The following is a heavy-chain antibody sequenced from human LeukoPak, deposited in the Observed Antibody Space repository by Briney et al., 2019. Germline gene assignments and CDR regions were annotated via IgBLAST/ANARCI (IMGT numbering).Heavy chain of an antibody. CDR3: ALCGYTYDRAYYFDY. V-gene: IGHV2-5*02. CDR2: IYWDDDK. CDR1: SGSISTSNYY. J-gene: IGHJ4*02. D-gene: IGHD5-18*01. Sequence: TLSLTCTVSSGSISTSNYYWGWVRQPPGKALEWLALIYWDDDKRYSPSLKSRLTLTKDTSKNQVVLTMTNMDPVDTATYYCALCGYTYDRAYYFDYWGQGTLVTVSS.